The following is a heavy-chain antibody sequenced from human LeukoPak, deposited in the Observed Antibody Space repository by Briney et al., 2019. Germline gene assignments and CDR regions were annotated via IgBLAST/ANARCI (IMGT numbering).Heavy chain of an antibody. J-gene: IGHJ3*02. CDR2: IYYRGNT. CDR1: GDSVSIYY. Sequence: SETLSLTCTVSGDSVSIYYWSWIRQPPGKGLEWIGYIYYRGNTNYNPSLKSRVTMAVDTSKNQFSLKVSSVTAADTAVYYCARVVAPNVRSAFDIWGQGTMVTVSS. CDR3: ARVVAPNVRSAFDI. V-gene: IGHV4-59*02.